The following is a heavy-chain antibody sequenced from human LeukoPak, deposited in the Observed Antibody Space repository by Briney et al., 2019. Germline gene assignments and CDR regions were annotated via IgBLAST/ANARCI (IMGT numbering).Heavy chain of an antibody. CDR3: ARAYYDILTGYWPENWFDP. CDR2: INHSGST. V-gene: IGHV4-34*01. J-gene: IGHJ5*02. CDR1: GGSFSGYY. D-gene: IGHD3-9*01. Sequence: SETLSLTCAVYGGSFSGYYWSWIRQPPGKGLEWIGEINHSGSTNYNPSLKSRVTIPVDTSKNQFSLKLSSVTAADTAVYYCARAYYDILTGYWPENWFDPWGQGTLVTVSS.